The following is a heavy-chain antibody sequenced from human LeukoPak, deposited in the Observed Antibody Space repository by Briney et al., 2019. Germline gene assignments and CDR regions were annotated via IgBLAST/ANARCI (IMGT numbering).Heavy chain of an antibody. D-gene: IGHD1-26*01. J-gene: IGHJ5*02. CDR3: GRDRGASGAS. CDR2: IYPNAST. CDR1: GISVSYNY. V-gene: IGHV3-66*01. Sequence: GGSLRLSCAASGISVSYNYMSWVRRAPGKGLEWLSVIYPNASTFYTDSVKGRFTISRDSSTNTLHLQLSSLRADDTAVYYCGRDRGASGASWGQGTLVTVSS.